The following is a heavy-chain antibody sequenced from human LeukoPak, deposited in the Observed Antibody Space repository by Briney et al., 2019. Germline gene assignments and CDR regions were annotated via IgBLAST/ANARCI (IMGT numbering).Heavy chain of an antibody. J-gene: IGHJ4*02. CDR3: AKDRATSSGSYYGYFGY. V-gene: IGHV3-23*01. Sequence: GGSLRLSCAASGFTFSSYAMSWVRQAPGKGLEWVSAISGSGGNTYYADSVKGRFTISRDNSKNTLYLQMNSLRAEDTALYYCAKDRATSSGSYYGYFGYWGQGTLVTVSS. CDR1: GFTFSSYA. CDR2: ISGSGGNT. D-gene: IGHD1-26*01.